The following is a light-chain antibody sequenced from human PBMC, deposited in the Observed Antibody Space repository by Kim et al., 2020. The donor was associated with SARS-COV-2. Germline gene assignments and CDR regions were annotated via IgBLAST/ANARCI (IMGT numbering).Light chain of an antibody. J-gene: IGKJ5*01. V-gene: IGKV3-15*01. CDR1: QSVSSN. CDR3: QQYNNWPIT. CDR2: STS. Sequence: VSPGESGTLACRASQSVSSNLAWYQQKPGQAPRLLIYSTSTRATGIPARFSGSGSGTEFTLTISSLQSEDFAVYYCQQYNNWPITFGQGTRLEIK.